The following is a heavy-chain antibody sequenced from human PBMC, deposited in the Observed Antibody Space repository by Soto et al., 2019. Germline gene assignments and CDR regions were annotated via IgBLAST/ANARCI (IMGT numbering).Heavy chain of an antibody. D-gene: IGHD7-27*01. CDR3: ARGAGDLPY. CDR1: GFTFSSYT. J-gene: IGHJ4*02. Sequence: EVQLVESGGGLVKHGGSLRLSCAASGFTFSSYTMNWVRQAPGKGLEWVSSISFSSTNIHYADSLKGRFTISRDNAKNSLYLQMNSLRAEDTAVYYCARGAGDLPYWGQGTLVTVSS. V-gene: IGHV3-21*01. CDR2: ISFSSTNI.